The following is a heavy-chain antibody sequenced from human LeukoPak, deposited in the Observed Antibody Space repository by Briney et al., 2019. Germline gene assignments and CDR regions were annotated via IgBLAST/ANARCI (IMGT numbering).Heavy chain of an antibody. CDR3: ARVKDCSSTSCYNFDY. J-gene: IGHJ4*02. V-gene: IGHV3-30*04. Sequence: PGGSLRLSCAASGFTFSSYAMHWVRQAPGKGLEWVAVISYDGSNKYYADSVKGRFTISRDNSKNTLYLQMNSLRAEDTAVYYRARVKDCSSTSCYNFDYWGQGTLVTVSS. CDR1: GFTFSSYA. CDR2: ISYDGSNK. D-gene: IGHD2-2*01.